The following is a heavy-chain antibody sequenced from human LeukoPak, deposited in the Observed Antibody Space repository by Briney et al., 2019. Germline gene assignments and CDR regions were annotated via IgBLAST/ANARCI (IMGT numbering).Heavy chain of an antibody. V-gene: IGHV3-7*01. CDR3: ARDETVTDF. CDR2: IKPDGSQI. Sequence: GGSLRLSCAASGFTFSDYWMSWVRQAPGKGLEWVANIKPDGSQIYYATPVKGRFTIPRDNAKGSLYLQMNSLRAEDTAVYYCARDETVTDFWGQGTLVTVSS. CDR1: GFTFSDYW. D-gene: IGHD2-21*02. J-gene: IGHJ4*02.